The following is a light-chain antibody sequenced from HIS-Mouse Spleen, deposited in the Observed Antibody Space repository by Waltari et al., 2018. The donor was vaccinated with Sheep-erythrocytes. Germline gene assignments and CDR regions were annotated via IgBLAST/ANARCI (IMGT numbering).Light chain of an antibody. Sequence: QSALTQPRSVSGSPGQSVTISCTGTSSDVGGYNYVPWYQHHPGNAPKLLIYDVSNRPSGVPDRFSCSKSGNTASLTISGLQAEDEADYYCCSYAGSSTPWVFGGGTKLTVL. CDR1: SSDVGGYNY. J-gene: IGLJ3*02. CDR3: CSYAGSSTPWV. CDR2: DVS. V-gene: IGLV2-11*01.